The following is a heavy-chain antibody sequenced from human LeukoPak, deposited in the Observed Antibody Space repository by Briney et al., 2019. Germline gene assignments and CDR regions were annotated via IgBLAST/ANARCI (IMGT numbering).Heavy chain of an antibody. CDR2: IYDSGST. V-gene: IGHV4-59*11. D-gene: IGHD6-6*01. J-gene: IGHJ6*03. CDR3: ARVGRSSSMARGKYYYYYYMDV. CDR1: GGSISSHY. Sequence: SETLSLTCTVSGGSISSHYWSWIRQPPGKGLEWIGYIYDSGSTNYNPSLKSRVTMSVDTSKNQFSLKLSSVTAADTAVYYCARVGRSSSMARGKYYYYYYMDVWGKGTTVTVSS.